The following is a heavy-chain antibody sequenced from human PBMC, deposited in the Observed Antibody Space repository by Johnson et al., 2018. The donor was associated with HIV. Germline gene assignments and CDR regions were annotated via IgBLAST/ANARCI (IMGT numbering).Heavy chain of an antibody. V-gene: IGHV3-20*04. CDR2: INWTGGST. CDR1: GFTVSSNY. J-gene: IGHJ3*02. D-gene: IGHD2-2*01. Sequence: EVQLVESGGGLVQPGGSLRLSCAASGFTVSSNYMSWVRQAPGKGLEWVSGINWTGGSTGYAASVKGRFPISRDNAKNSLYLQMNSLRAEDTALYYCARGYCSSTSCYAFFLPFDIWGQGTMVTVSS. CDR3: ARGYCSSTSCYAFFLPFDI.